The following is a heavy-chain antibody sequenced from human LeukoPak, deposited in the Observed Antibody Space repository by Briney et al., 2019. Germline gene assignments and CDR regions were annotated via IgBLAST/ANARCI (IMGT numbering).Heavy chain of an antibody. CDR2: ISYSGST. Sequence: SETLSLTCTVSGGSIGNYFWSWIRQPPGKGLEWIGYISYSGSTNHNPSLKSRVTISVDTSKNQFSLKLSSVTAADTAVYYCARAINDFWSGYPGYYFDYWGQGTLVTVSS. V-gene: IGHV4-59*12. J-gene: IGHJ4*02. CDR1: GGSIGNYF. D-gene: IGHD3-3*01. CDR3: ARAINDFWSGYPGYYFDY.